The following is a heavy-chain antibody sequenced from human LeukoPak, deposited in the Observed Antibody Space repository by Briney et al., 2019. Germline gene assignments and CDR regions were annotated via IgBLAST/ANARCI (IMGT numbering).Heavy chain of an antibody. CDR1: GGSISSGSYY. Sequence: SETLSLTCTVSGGSISSGSYYWRWIRQPAGKGLEWIGRIYTSGSTNYNPSLKSRVTISVDTSKNQFSLKLSSVTAADTAVYYCARAGGYCSSTSCYNYYYMDVWGKGTTVTVSS. J-gene: IGHJ6*03. CDR2: IYTSGST. D-gene: IGHD2-2*02. CDR3: ARAGGYCSSTSCYNYYYMDV. V-gene: IGHV4-61*02.